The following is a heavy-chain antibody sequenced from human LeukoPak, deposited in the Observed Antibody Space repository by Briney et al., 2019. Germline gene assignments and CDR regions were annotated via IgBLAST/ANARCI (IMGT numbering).Heavy chain of an antibody. CDR2: IRYDGSNK. Sequence: GGSLRLSCAASGITFSSYGMHWVRQAPGKGLEWVAFIRYDGSNKYYADSVKGRFTISRDNSKNTLYLQMNSLRAEDTAVCYCAKDLLRSAAYWGQGTLVTVSS. CDR1: GITFSSYG. V-gene: IGHV3-30*02. CDR3: AKDLLRSAAY. J-gene: IGHJ4*02.